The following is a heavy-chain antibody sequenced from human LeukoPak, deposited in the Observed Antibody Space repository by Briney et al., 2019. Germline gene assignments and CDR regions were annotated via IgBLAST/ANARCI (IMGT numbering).Heavy chain of an antibody. J-gene: IGHJ4*02. CDR3: ARAPTGSGWYYFDY. CDR1: GYSISSGYY. D-gene: IGHD6-19*01. Sequence: SETLSLTCTVSGYSISSGYYWGWIRQPPGKGLEWIGSIYHSGSTYYNPSLKSRVTISVDTSKNQFSLKLSSVTAADTAVYYCARAPTGSGWYYFDYWGQGTLVTVSS. V-gene: IGHV4-38-2*02. CDR2: IYHSGST.